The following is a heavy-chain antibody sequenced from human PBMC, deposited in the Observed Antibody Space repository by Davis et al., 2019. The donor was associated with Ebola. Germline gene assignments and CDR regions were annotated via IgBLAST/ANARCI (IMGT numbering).Heavy chain of an antibody. CDR3: ARAMYYYDSSATYYFDY. CDR2: INSHNGNT. D-gene: IGHD3-22*01. V-gene: IGHV1-18*01. J-gene: IGHJ4*02. CDR1: GYTFRSYG. Sequence: AASVKVSCKASGYTFRSYGISWVRQAPGQGLEWMGWINSHNGNTNYAQKLQGRVTMTTDTSTSTAYMELRSLRSDDTAVYYCARAMYYYDSSATYYFDYWGQGTLVTVSS.